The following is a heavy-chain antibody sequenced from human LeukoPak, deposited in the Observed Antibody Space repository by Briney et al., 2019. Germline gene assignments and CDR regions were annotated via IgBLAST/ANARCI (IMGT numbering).Heavy chain of an antibody. Sequence: SGGSLRLSCAASRFTFRNYAMSWVRQAPGKGLEWVGRIKSKTDGGTTDYAAPVKGRFTISRDGSKNTLYLQMNSLKTEDTAVYYCTTDGNSYAFDIWGQGTMVTVSS. CDR3: TTDGNSYAFDI. J-gene: IGHJ3*02. V-gene: IGHV3-15*01. CDR2: IKSKTDGGTT. D-gene: IGHD1/OR15-1a*01. CDR1: RFTFRNYA.